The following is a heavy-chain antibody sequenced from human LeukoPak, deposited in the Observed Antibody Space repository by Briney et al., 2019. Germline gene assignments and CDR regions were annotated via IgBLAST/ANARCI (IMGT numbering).Heavy chain of an antibody. Sequence: GGSLRLSCAASGFTFSSYSMNWVRQAPGKGLEWVSYISSSSSTIYYADSVKGRFTISRDNAKNSLYLQMNSLRAEDTAVYYCAKVVGYYGSGRVDYWGQGTLVTVSS. CDR3: AKVVGYYGSGRVDY. CDR2: ISSSSSTI. V-gene: IGHV3-48*01. J-gene: IGHJ4*02. CDR1: GFTFSSYS. D-gene: IGHD3-10*01.